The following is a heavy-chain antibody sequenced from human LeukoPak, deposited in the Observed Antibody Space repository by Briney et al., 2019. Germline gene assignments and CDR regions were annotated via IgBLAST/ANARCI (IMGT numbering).Heavy chain of an antibody. V-gene: IGHV4-39*07. CDR1: GGSISSNNYY. CDR3: ARGSQVRGVILGY. D-gene: IGHD3-10*01. CDR2: IYYSGST. J-gene: IGHJ4*02. Sequence: SETLSLTCTVSGGSISSNNYYWGWIRQPPGKGLEWIGSIYYSGSTCYNPSLKSRVTISVDTSKNQFSLKLTSVTAADTAVYYCARGSQVRGVILGYWGQGALVTVSP.